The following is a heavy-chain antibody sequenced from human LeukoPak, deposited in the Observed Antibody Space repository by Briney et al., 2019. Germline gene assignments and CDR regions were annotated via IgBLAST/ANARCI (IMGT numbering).Heavy chain of an antibody. CDR1: GFTFSSYA. D-gene: IGHD3-9*01. Sequence: GGSLRLSCAASGFTFSSYAMHWVRQAPGKGLEWVAVISYDGSNKYYADSVKGRFTISRDNSKNTLYLQMNSLRAEDTAVYYCAKSHILTGKGDYWGQGTLVTVSS. CDR2: ISYDGSNK. CDR3: AKSHILTGKGDY. J-gene: IGHJ4*02. V-gene: IGHV3-30-3*02.